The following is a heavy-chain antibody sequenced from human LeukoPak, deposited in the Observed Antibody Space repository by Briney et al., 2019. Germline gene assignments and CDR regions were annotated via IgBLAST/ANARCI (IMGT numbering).Heavy chain of an antibody. CDR2: INPNSGGT. Sequence: ASVKVSCKASGYTFTGYYMHWVRQAPGQGLEWMGWINPNSGGTDYAPKFQGRVTMTRDTSINTAYMELSGLRSDDTAVYYCARDQGGSSWLFDYWGQGALVTVSS. CDR1: GYTFTGYY. J-gene: IGHJ4*02. D-gene: IGHD6-13*01. V-gene: IGHV1-2*02. CDR3: ARDQGGSSWLFDY.